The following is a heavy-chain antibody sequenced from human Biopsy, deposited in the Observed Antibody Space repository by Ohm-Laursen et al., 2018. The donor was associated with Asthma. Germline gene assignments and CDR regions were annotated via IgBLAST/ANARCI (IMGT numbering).Heavy chain of an antibody. V-gene: IGHV3-33*01. CDR1: GFTFGSYG. CDR2: IWFDGSNK. D-gene: IGHD3-10*01. J-gene: IGHJ4*02. CDR3: GRERSYMVDY. Sequence: SSLRLSCTASGFTFGSYGLHWVRQAPGKGLEWMADIWFDGSNKHYADSVKGRFTISRDNSKNTLYLQMNSLRAEDTALYYCGRERSYMVDYWGQGTLVIVSS.